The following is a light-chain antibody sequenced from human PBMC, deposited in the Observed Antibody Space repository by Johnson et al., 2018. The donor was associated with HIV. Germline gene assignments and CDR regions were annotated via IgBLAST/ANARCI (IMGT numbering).Light chain of an antibody. CDR1: TYNIGNNY. Sequence: QSVLTQPPSVSAAPGQKVTISCSGSTYNIGNNYVSWYQQLPGTAPKLLIYENNKRPSGIPDRFSGSKSDTSATLGITGLQTGDEAEYYCGTWDTSLSVYVFGTGTKVTGL. CDR2: ENN. V-gene: IGLV1-51*02. J-gene: IGLJ1*01. CDR3: GTWDTSLSVYV.